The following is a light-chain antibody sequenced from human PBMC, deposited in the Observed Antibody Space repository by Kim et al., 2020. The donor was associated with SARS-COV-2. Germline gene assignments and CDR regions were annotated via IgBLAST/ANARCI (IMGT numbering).Light chain of an antibody. J-gene: IGLJ2*01. Sequence: NFMLTQPHSVSESPGKTVTISCTRSSGTIASNYVQWYQLRPGSAPTTVIYEHNQRPSGVPDRFSGSIDSSSNSASLTISGLKTEDEACYYCQSYESINQDVVFGGGTQLTVL. CDR3: QSYESINQDVV. CDR1: SGTIASNY. CDR2: EHN. V-gene: IGLV6-57*04.